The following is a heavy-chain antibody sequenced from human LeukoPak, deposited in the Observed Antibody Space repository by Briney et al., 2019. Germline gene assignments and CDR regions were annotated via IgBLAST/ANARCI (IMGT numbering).Heavy chain of an antibody. CDR3: ARYRSGGSCYYVY. J-gene: IGHJ4*02. D-gene: IGHD2-15*01. V-gene: IGHV1-2*02. CDR1: GYTFTGYY. CDR2: INPNSGGT. Sequence: GASVKVSCKASGYTFTGYYMHWVRRAPGQGLEWMGWINPNSGGTNYAQKFQGRVTMTRDTSISTAYMELSRLRSDDTAVYYCARYRSGGSCYYVYWGQGTLVTVSS.